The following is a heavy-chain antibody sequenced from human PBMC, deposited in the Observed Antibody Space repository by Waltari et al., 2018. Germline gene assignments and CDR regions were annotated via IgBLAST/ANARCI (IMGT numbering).Heavy chain of an antibody. CDR2: IYTSVST. CDR1: GGSISSYY. V-gene: IGHV4-4*07. CDR3: ARGICSSTSCYPYNWFDP. Sequence: QVQLQESGPGLVKPSETLSLTCTVSGGSISSYYWSWIRQPAGKGLEWIGRIYTSVSTNYNPSLKSRVTMSVDTSKNQFSLKLSSVTAADTAVYYCARGICSSTSCYPYNWFDPWGQGTLVTVSS. J-gene: IGHJ5*02. D-gene: IGHD2-2*01.